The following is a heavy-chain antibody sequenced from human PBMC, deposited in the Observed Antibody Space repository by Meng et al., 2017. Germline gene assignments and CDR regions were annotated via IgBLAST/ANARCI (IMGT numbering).Heavy chain of an antibody. V-gene: IGHV3-33*01. D-gene: IGHD5-18*01. CDR1: GFTFSSYG. CDR2: IWYDGSNK. Sequence: GESLKISCAASGFTFSSYGMHWVRQAPGKGLEWVAVIWYDGSNKYYADSVKGRFTISRDNSKNTLYLQMNSLRAEDTAVYYCAREVQLWSLQYYFDYWGQGTLVTVSS. CDR3: AREVQLWSLQYYFDY. J-gene: IGHJ4*02.